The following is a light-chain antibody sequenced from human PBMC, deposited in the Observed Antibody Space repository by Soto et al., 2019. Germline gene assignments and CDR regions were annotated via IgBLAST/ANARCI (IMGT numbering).Light chain of an antibody. CDR3: QQYGSSPIT. CDR1: QSVSSSY. J-gene: IGKJ3*01. CDR2: GAS. Sequence: EIVLTQYPGTLSLSPGESATLSCTASQSVSSSYLAWYQQRPGQAPRLLIYGASSRATGIPDRFSGSGSGTDFTLTISRLEPEDFAVYYCQQYGSSPITFGPGTKVDIK. V-gene: IGKV3-20*01.